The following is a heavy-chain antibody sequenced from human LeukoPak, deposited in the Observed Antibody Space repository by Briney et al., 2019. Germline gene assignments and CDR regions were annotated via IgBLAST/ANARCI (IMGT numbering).Heavy chain of an antibody. CDR2: ISGSGGST. CDR3: ARGATVITPPLDY. D-gene: IGHD4-23*01. V-gene: IGHV3-23*01. J-gene: IGHJ4*02. CDR1: GFTFSSYA. Sequence: PGGSLRLSCAASGFTFSSYAMSWVRQAPGKGLEWVSAISGSGGSTYYADSVKGRFTISRDNAKSSLYLQLNSLRAEDTAVYYCARGATVITPPLDYWGQGTLVTVSS.